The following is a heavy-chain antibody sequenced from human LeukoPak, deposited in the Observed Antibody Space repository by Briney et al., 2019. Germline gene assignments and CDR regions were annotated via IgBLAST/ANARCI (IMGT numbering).Heavy chain of an antibody. D-gene: IGHD6-6*01. Sequence: GGSLRLSCAASGFTFRSYGMHRVRQAPGKGLEYVAAISSNGGSTDYADSVKGRFTISRDNSKNTLYLQMGSLRAEDMAVYYCARISSSYDYDYWGQGTLVTVSS. CDR2: ISSNGGST. CDR3: ARISSSYDYDY. CDR1: GFTFRSYG. V-gene: IGHV3-64*02. J-gene: IGHJ4*02.